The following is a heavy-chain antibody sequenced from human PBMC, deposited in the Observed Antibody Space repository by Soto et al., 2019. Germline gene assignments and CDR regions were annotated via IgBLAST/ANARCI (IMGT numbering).Heavy chain of an antibody. J-gene: IGHJ4*02. Sequence: SETLSLTCTVSGGSISSYYWSWIRQPPGKGLEWIGYIYYSGSTNYNPSLKSRVTISVDTSKNQFSLKLSSVTAADTAVYYCARAYKSDYFDYWGQGTLVTVSS. CDR2: IYYSGST. CDR3: ARAYKSDYFDY. V-gene: IGHV4-59*01. CDR1: GGSISSYY. D-gene: IGHD3-10*01.